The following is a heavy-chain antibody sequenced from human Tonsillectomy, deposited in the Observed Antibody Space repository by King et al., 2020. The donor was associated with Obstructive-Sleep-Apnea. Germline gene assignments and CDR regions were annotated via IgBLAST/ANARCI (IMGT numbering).Heavy chain of an antibody. CDR3: ARDHGSGSYYYWFDP. V-gene: IGHV4-30-4*01. D-gene: IGHD3-10*01. J-gene: IGHJ5*02. Sequence: QLQESGPGLVKPSQTLSLTFTVSGGSIISGDYYWSCIRHTPGKGLECIGSIYYIWSTYYNPSLKRRVTLSVDTYKNQFSLKLSSVTAADTAVYYCARDHGSGSYYYWFDPWGQGTLVTVSS. CDR1: GGSIISGDYY. CDR2: IYYIWST.